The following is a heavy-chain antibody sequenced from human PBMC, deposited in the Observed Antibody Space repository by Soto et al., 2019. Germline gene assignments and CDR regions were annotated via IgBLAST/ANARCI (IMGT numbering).Heavy chain of an antibody. J-gene: IGHJ4*02. V-gene: IGHV3-23*01. Sequence: PGGSLRLSCAASGFTFSSYAMSWVRQAPGKGLEWVSAISGSGGSTYYADSVKGRFTISRDNSKKTLYLQMNSLRAEDTAVYYCANLYRRSSSQNYWGQGTLVTVSS. CDR1: GFTFSSYA. D-gene: IGHD6-6*01. CDR2: ISGSGGST. CDR3: ANLYRRSSSQNY.